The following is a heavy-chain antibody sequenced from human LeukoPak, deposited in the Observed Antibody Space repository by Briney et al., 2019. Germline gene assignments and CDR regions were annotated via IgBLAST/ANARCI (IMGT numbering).Heavy chain of an antibody. J-gene: IGHJ4*02. CDR2: IWYDGGNK. Sequence: GGSLRLSCAASGFTFSSYGMHWVRQAPGKGLEWVAVIWYDGGNKYYADSVKGRFTISRDNSKNTLYLQMNSLRAEDTAVYYCARERWRGKSFDYWGQGTLVTVSS. V-gene: IGHV3-33*01. D-gene: IGHD5-24*01. CDR3: ARERWRGKSFDY. CDR1: GFTFSSYG.